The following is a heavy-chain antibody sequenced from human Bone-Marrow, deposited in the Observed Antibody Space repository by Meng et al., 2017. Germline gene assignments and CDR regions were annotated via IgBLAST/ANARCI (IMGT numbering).Heavy chain of an antibody. CDR1: GYTFTSYG. CDR2: ISAYNGNT. Sequence: QVPLVQYGAAVKKPGASVKVSCKASGYTFTSYGIGWVRQAPGQGLEWMGWISAYNGNTNYAQKLQGRVTMTTDTSTSTAYMELRSLRSDDTAVYYCARTYYYDSSGYYSSRYWGQGTLVTVSS. V-gene: IGHV1-18*01. D-gene: IGHD3-22*01. CDR3: ARTYYYDSSGYYSSRY. J-gene: IGHJ4*02.